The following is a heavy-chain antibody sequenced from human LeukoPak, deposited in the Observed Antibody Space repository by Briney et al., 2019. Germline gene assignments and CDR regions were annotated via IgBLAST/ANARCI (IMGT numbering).Heavy chain of an antibody. CDR2: IYYSGST. Sequence: SETLSLTCTVSGGSISSGGYYWSWIRQHPGKGLEWIGYIYYSGSTYYNPSLKSRVTISVDRSKNQFSLKLSSVTAADTAVYYCARVPDYYALGFDLWGRGTLVTVSS. J-gene: IGHJ2*01. D-gene: IGHD3-10*01. CDR3: ARVPDYYALGFDL. CDR1: GGSISSGGYY. V-gene: IGHV4-31*03.